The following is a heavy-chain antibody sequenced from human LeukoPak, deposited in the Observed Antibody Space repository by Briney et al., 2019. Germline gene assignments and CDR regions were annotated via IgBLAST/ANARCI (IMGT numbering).Heavy chain of an antibody. CDR1: GRSISSGGYY. CDR2: IYYSGST. CDR3: AREGPGRGVIGNIDY. J-gene: IGHJ4*02. V-gene: IGHV4-31*03. Sequence: PSETLSLTCTVSGRSISSGGYYWSWIRQHPGKGLEWIGYIYYSGSTYYNPSLKSRVTISVDTSKNQFSLKLTSVTAADTAVYYCAREGPGRGVIGNIDYWGQGTPVTVSS. D-gene: IGHD3-10*01.